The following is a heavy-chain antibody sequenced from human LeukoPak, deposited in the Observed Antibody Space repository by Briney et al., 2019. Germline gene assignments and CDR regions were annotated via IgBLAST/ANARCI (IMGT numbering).Heavy chain of an antibody. CDR2: ISSSSSYI. CDR3: ARENTAADLDY. V-gene: IGHV3-21*01. D-gene: IGHD5-18*01. J-gene: IGHJ4*02. CDR1: GFTFSSYA. Sequence: GGSLRLSCAASGFTFSSYAMSWVRQAPGKGLEWVSSISSSSSYIYYADSVKGRFTISRDNAKNSLYLQMNSLRAEDTAVYYCARENTAADLDYWGQGTLVTVSS.